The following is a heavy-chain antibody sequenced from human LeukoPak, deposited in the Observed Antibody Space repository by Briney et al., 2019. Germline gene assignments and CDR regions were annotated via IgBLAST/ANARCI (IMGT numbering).Heavy chain of an antibody. Sequence: GGSLRLSCAASGFTFSSYGMTWVRQAPGKGLEWVSTISGNGGSTYYADSVKGRFTISRDNSKNTLYLQMNSLRAEDTAVYYCAKTFQWFYMDVWGKGTTVTISS. CDR3: AKTFQWFYMDV. V-gene: IGHV3-23*01. CDR1: GFTFSSYG. J-gene: IGHJ6*03. CDR2: ISGNGGST. D-gene: IGHD2-8*01.